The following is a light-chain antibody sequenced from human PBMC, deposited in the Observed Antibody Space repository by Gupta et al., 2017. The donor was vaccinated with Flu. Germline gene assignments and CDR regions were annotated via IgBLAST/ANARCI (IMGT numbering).Light chain of an antibody. V-gene: IGKV1-9*01. CDR3: QQLNSYPRS. CDR1: QGISSS. Sequence: DIQLTQSPSFLSASVGDRVTITCRASQGISSSLAWYQQKPGKAPKLLIYAASTLQSGVPSRFSGSGSGTEFTLTISSLQPGDFATYYCQQLNSYPRSFGQGTNLDIK. CDR2: AAS. J-gene: IGKJ2*04.